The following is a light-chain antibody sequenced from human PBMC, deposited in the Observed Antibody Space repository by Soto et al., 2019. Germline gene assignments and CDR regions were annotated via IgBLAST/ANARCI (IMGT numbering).Light chain of an antibody. J-gene: IGKJ2*01. CDR3: QQYYSTPLT. V-gene: IGKV4-1*01. Sequence: DFVMTQSPDSLAVSLGERATINCKSSQSLLYSSTNKNYLIWYQQKPGQPPKLLIYWASTRESGVPDRFSGSGSGTDFTLTISSLQAEDVAVYYCQQYYSTPLTFGQGTKLEI. CDR2: WAS. CDR1: QSLLYSSTNKNY.